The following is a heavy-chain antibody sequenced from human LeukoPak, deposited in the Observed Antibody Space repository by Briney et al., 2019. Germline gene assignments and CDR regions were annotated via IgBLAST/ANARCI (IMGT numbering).Heavy chain of an antibody. CDR3: ARGKWELLRYYYYYMDV. CDR2: ISAYNGNT. CDR1: GCTFTSYG. J-gene: IGHJ6*03. Sequence: ASVKVSCKASGCTFTSYGISWVRQAPGQGLEWMGWISAYNGNTNYAQKLQGRVTMTTDTSTSAAYMELRSLRSDDTAVYYCARGKWELLRYYYYYMDVWGKGTTVTVSS. V-gene: IGHV1-18*01. D-gene: IGHD1-26*01.